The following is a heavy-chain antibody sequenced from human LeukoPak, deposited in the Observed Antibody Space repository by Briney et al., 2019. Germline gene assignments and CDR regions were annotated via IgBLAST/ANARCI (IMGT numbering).Heavy chain of an antibody. J-gene: IGHJ4*02. V-gene: IGHV3-30*04. D-gene: IGHD3-10*01. CDR1: GFTFSSYA. Sequence: GGSLRLSCAASGFTFSSYAMQWVRQAPGKGLEGVAVISYEGSDKYYADSVKGRFTISSDNAKNTLYVQMNSLRGEDTAVYYCARDLNPYGSGIYYGFWGQGTLVTVSS. CDR3: ARDLNPYGSGIYYGF. CDR2: ISYEGSDK.